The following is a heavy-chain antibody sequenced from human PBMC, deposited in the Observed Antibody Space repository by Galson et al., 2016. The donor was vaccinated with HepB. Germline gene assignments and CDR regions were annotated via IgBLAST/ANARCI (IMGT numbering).Heavy chain of an antibody. CDR2: ISGYNGNT. CDR3: ARVDLVYYDSSGPADY. J-gene: IGHJ4*02. Sequence: SVKVSCKASGYTFNAYGISWVRQAPGQGLEWMGWISGYNGNTKYAQDIKGRVTMTTDTPTTTAYMELRSLTSDDTAVYYCARVDLVYYDSSGPADYWGQGTLVTVSS. V-gene: IGHV1-18*01. CDR1: GYTFNAYG. D-gene: IGHD3-22*01.